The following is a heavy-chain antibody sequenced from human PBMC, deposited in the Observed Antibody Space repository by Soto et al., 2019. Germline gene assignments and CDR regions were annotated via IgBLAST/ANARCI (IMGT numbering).Heavy chain of an antibody. D-gene: IGHD5-18*01. V-gene: IGHV4-59*01. J-gene: IGHJ4*02. CDR2: IYYSGST. Sequence: PSETLSLTCTVSGGSISSYYWSWIRQPPGKGLEWIGYIYYSGSTNCNPSLKSRVTISVDTSKNQFSLKLSSVTAADTAVYYCARDRSYGRDIDYWGQGTLVTVSS. CDR3: ARDRSYGRDIDY. CDR1: GGSISSYY.